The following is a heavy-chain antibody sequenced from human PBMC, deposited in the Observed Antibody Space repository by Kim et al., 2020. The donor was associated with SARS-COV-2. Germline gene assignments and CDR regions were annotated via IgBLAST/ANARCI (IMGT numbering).Heavy chain of an antibody. V-gene: IGHV3-48*02. CDR1: GFTFTTYS. CDR2: IMSATSTV. D-gene: IGHD2-15*01. CDR3: ERSRDMSHHDVNS. J-gene: IGHJ4*02. Sequence: GGSLRLSCAASGFTFTTYSMNWVRQAPGKGLEWISCIMSATSTVYYADFVKGRFTVSTDNARNSQYLQLNSLRDEDTAVYYCERSRDMSHHDVNSWGQGHLVTVSS.